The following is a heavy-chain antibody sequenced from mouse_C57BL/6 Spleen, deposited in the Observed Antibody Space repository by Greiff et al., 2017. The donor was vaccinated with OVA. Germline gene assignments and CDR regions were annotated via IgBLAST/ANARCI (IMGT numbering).Heavy chain of an antibody. V-gene: IGHV5-6*02. CDR2: ISSGGSYT. Sequence: EVKLVESGGDLVKPGGSLKLSCAASGFTFSSYGMSWVRQTPDKRLEWVATISSGGSYTYYPDSVKGRFTISRDNAKNTLYLQMSSLKSEDTAIYYCARPVATVAHFDYWGQGTTLTVSS. J-gene: IGHJ2*01. D-gene: IGHD1-1*01. CDR1: GFTFSSYG. CDR3: ARPVATVAHFDY.